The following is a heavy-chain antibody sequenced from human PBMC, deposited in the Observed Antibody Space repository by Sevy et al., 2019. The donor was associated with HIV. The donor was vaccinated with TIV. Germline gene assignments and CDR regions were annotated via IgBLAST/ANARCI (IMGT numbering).Heavy chain of an antibody. V-gene: IGHV3-66*02. D-gene: IGHD2-2*01. CDR1: GFTVSSNY. CDR3: ARDGGYRLD. J-gene: IGHJ4*02. CDR2: IYSGGGT. Sequence: GGSLRLSCAASGFTVSSNYMSWVRQAPGKGLDWVSLIYSGGGTDYADSVKGRFTISRDSSKNTRYLQMNSLRTEDTAVYYCARDGGYRLDWGQGTLVTVSS.